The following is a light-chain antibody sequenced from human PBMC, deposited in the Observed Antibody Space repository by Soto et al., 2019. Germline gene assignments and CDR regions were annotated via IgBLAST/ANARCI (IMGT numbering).Light chain of an antibody. CDR3: QSYDRSLRTYV. CDR2: GNS. J-gene: IGLJ1*01. CDR1: SSNIGAGYD. Sequence: EPGQRVTISCSGSSSNIGAGYDVNWYRQLPGTAPKLLIYGNSDRPSGVPDRFSGSKSGTSASLAITGLQAEDEADYFCQSYDRSLRTYVFGTGTKVTV. V-gene: IGLV1-40*01.